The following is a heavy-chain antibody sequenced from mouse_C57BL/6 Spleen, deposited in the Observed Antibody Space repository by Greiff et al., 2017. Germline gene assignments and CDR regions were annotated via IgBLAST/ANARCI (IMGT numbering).Heavy chain of an antibody. J-gene: IGHJ3*01. D-gene: IGHD4-1*01. CDR1: GYTFTSYW. CDR2: IDPSDSYT. Sequence: QVQLQQPGAELVKPGASVKLSCKASGYTFTSYWMQWVKQRPGQGLEWIGEIDPSDSYTNYNQKFKGKATLTVDTSSSTAYMQLSSLTSEDSAVYYCARDWDGFAYWGQGTLVTVSA. CDR3: ARDWDGFAY. V-gene: IGHV1-50*01.